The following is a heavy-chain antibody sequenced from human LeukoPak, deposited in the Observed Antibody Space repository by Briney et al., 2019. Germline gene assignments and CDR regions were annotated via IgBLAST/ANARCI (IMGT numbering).Heavy chain of an antibody. CDR3: VALIRGLGY. D-gene: IGHD3-10*01. Sequence: PGGSLRLSCAASGFTFSDHYMDWVRQAPGKGLDWIGRSRNRAHSYSTEYAASVKGRFTVSRADSENSLYLQMNSLKTDDTAVYCCVALIRGLGYWGQGTLVTVSS. V-gene: IGHV3-72*01. J-gene: IGHJ4*02. CDR2: SRNRAHSYST. CDR1: GFTFSDHY.